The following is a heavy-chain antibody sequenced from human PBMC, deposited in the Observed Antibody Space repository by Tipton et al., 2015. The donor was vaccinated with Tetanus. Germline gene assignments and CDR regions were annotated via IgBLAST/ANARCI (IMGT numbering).Heavy chain of an antibody. Sequence: TLSLTCTVSGDSVSGYYWSWIRQPPGKGLEWIGYVYYTGSTNHNPPLKSRVTISMDRSKNQISLQLTSVTAADTAVYFCARRSYCSSARCFDAFDLWGPGTRVTVSS. D-gene: IGHD3-16*02. CDR2: VYYTGST. CDR1: GDSVSGYY. CDR3: ARRSYCSSARCFDAFDL. V-gene: IGHV4-59*02. J-gene: IGHJ3*01.